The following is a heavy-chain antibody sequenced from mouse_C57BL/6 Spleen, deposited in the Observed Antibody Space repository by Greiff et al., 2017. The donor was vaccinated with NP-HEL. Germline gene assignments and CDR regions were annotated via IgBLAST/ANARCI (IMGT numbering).Heavy chain of an antibody. J-gene: IGHJ4*01. CDR1: GYTFTRYW. Sequence: QVHVKQPGAELVRPGSSVQLSCKASGYTFTRYWMHWVKQRPIQGLEWIGNIAPSDSETHYNQKFKDKATLTVDKSYSTAYMQLSSLTSEDSAVYYCAKGKIVHYAMDYWGQGTSVTVSS. D-gene: IGHD2-12*01. V-gene: IGHV1-52*01. CDR3: AKGKIVHYAMDY. CDR2: IAPSDSET.